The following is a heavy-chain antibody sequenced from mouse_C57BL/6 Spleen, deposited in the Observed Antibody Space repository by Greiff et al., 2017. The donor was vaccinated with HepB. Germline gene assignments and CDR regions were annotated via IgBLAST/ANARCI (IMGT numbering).Heavy chain of an antibody. CDR2: IYPSDSET. J-gene: IGHJ1*03. CDR1: GYTFTSYW. D-gene: IGHD1-1*01. Sequence: VQLQQPGAELVRPGSSVKLSCKASGYTFTSYWMDWVKQRPGQGLEWIGNIYPSDSETHYNQKFKDKATLNVDKSSSTAYMQLSSLTSEDSAVYYCARRSYDWYFDVWGTGTTVTVSS. V-gene: IGHV1-61*01. CDR3: ARRSYDWYFDV.